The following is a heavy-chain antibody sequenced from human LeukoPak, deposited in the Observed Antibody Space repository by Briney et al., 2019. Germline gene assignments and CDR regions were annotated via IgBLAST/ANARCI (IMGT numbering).Heavy chain of an antibody. J-gene: IGHJ6*03. CDR3: ANGAMQPRLYYMDV. D-gene: IGHD1-26*01. V-gene: IGHV3-30*18. CDR1: GFTFSSYD. Sequence: GGSLRLSCAASGFTFSSYDMYWVRQAPGKGLQWVALISFDGSNKYYADSVKGRFTISRDSSKNTLILQLNSLRGDDAAVYYCANGAMQPRLYYMDVWGKGTTVTVSS. CDR2: ISFDGSNK.